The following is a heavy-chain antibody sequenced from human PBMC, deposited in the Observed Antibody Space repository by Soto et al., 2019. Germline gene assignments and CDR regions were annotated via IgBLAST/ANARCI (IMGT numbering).Heavy chain of an antibody. V-gene: IGHV4-30-4*01. Sequence: PSETLSLTCTVSCGSISSGDYYWSWIRQPPGKGLEWIGYIYYSGSTYYNPSLKSRVTISVDTSKNQFSLKLSSVTAADTAVYYCARSNDSSGLRLSAFDIWGQGTMVTVSS. CDR2: IYYSGST. D-gene: IGHD3-22*01. CDR1: CGSISSGDYY. J-gene: IGHJ3*02. CDR3: ARSNDSSGLRLSAFDI.